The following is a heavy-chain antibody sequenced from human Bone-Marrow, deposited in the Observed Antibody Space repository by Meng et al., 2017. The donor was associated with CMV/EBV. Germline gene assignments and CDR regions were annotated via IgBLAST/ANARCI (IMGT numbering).Heavy chain of an antibody. J-gene: IGHJ4*02. D-gene: IGHD5-18*01. CDR3: ARQRGTAMVVVEYYFDY. V-gene: IGHV3-23*01. Sequence: GESLKISCAASGFTFSSYAMSWVRQAPGKGLEWVSAISGSGGSTYYADSVKGRFTISRDNSKNTLYLQMNSLRAEDTAVYYCARQRGTAMVVVEYYFDYWGQGTLVTVSS. CDR1: GFTFSSYA. CDR2: ISGSGGST.